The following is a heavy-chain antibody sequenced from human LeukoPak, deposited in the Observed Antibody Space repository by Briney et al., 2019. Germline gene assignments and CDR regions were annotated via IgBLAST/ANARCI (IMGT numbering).Heavy chain of an antibody. CDR2: ISGSGGST. CDR1: GFTFSSYA. J-gene: IGHJ6*02. V-gene: IGHV3-23*01. Sequence: GGSLRFSCAASGFTFSSYAMSWVRQAPGNGLEWVSAISGSGGSTYYADSVKGRFTISRDNSKNTLYLQMNSLRAEDTAVYYCAKRRPSYYGMDVWGQGTTVTVSS. CDR3: AKRRPSYYGMDV.